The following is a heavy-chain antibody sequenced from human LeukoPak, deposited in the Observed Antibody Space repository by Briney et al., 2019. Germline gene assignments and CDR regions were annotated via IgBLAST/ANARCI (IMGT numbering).Heavy chain of an antibody. CDR1: GGSISSYY. Sequence: SETLSLTCTVSGGSISSYYWSWIRQPPGKGLEWIGYIYYSGSTNYNPSLKSRVTISVDTSKNQFSLKLSSVTAADTAVYYCAREASCRSNWFDPWGQGTLVTVSS. CDR2: IYYSGST. V-gene: IGHV4-59*01. D-gene: IGHD2-15*01. CDR3: AREASCRSNWFDP. J-gene: IGHJ5*02.